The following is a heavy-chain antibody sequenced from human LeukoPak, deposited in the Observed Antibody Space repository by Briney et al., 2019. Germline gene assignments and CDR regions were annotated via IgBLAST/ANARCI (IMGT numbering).Heavy chain of an antibody. CDR3: ARDLTGNVLDY. D-gene: IGHD3-10*01. CDR2: INSDGSST. J-gene: IGHJ4*02. V-gene: IGHV3-74*01. Sequence: GGSLRLSCAASGFTLGRYWMHWVRQAPGKGLVWVSRINSDGSSTSHADSVKGRFTISRDNAKNTLYLQMNSLRAEDTAVYYCARDLTGNVLDYWGQGTLVTVSS. CDR1: GFTLGRYW.